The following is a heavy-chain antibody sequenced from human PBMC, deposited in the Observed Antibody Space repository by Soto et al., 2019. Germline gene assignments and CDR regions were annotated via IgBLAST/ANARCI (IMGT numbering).Heavy chain of an antibody. D-gene: IGHD6-13*01. CDR2: ITSSGLSV. Sequence: GGSLRLSCAASGFTFSDYYMAWIRQTPGRGLEWVSYITSSGLSVYYADSVKGRFTTSRDNAKNSLYLQMNSLTVEDSARYYCARESRGRSRTGNWFDPWGQETLVTVSS. V-gene: IGHV3-11*01. CDR1: GFTFSDYY. J-gene: IGHJ5*02. CDR3: ARESRGRSRTGNWFDP.